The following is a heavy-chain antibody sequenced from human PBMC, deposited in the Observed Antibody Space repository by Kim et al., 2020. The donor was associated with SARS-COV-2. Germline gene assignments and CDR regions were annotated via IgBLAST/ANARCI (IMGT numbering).Heavy chain of an antibody. V-gene: IGHV1-69*01. CDR3: ASLSDYGDYSY. D-gene: IGHD4-17*01. Sequence: NYAQKFQCRVTITADESTSTAYMELSSLGSEDTAVYYCASLSDYGDYSYWGQGTLVTVSS. J-gene: IGHJ4*02.